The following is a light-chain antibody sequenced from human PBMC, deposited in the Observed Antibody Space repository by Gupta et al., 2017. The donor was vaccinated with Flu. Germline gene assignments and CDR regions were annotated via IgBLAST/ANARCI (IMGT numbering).Light chain of an antibody. CDR1: QSVSKY. CDR3: HHRSSWPPFT. J-gene: IGKJ3*01. CDR2: DAS. V-gene: IGKV3-11*01. Sequence: VLKQSAATLSLSPGEKATLFCRASQSVSKYLSWYQQKPCQAPRILIYDASTRASGIPARFSGSGSETDFPLTITTLELEDFAVYYCHHRSSWPPFTFGPGTTVDLK.